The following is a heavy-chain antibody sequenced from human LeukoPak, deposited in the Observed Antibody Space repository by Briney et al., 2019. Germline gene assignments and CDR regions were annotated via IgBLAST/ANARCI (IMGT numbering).Heavy chain of an antibody. D-gene: IGHD5-18*01. CDR1: GGSISSYY. J-gene: IGHJ4*02. Sequence: PSETLSLTCTVSGGSISSYYWSWIRHPPGKVLEWIGYIYYSGSTNYNPTLKSRVTISVDTSKNQFSLKLSCVTAADTAVYYCARAVNTHTYGYHYWGQGTLVTVSS. CDR3: ARAVNTHTYGYHY. CDR2: IYYSGST. V-gene: IGHV4-59*01.